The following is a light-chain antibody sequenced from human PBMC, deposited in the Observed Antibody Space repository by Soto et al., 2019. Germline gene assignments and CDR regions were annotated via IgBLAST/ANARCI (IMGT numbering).Light chain of an antibody. V-gene: IGKV3-11*01. Sequence: EIVLTQSPATLSLSPGEIATLSFSASQSVNNFLAWYQQRPGQAPRLLMYEASNRATGVPARFSGSGSGTDFTLAISSLEPEDFAVYYCQQYNNWPITFGQGTRLEI. CDR3: QQYNNWPIT. J-gene: IGKJ5*01. CDR2: EAS. CDR1: QSVNNF.